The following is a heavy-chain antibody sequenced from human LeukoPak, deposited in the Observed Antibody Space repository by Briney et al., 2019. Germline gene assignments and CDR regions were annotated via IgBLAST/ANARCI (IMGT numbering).Heavy chain of an antibody. D-gene: IGHD3-10*01. Sequence: SQTLSLTCTVSGGSISSGSYYWSWIRQPAGKGLEWIGRIYTSGSTNYNPSLKSRVTISVDTSKNQFSLKLSSVTAADTAVYYCARYGGAGDHYFDYWGQGTLVTVSS. CDR3: ARYGGAGDHYFDY. CDR1: GGSISSGSYY. J-gene: IGHJ4*02. V-gene: IGHV4-61*02. CDR2: IYTSGST.